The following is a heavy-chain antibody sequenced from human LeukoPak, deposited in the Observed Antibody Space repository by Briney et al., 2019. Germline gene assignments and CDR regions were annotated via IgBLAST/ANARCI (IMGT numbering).Heavy chain of an antibody. V-gene: IGHV1-69*13. CDR1: GGTFSSYV. CDR2: IIPTFGTT. Sequence: ASVKVSCKASGGTFSSYVISWVRQAPGQGLEWMGGIIPTFGTTNYAQKFQGRVTITADESTSTAYMELSSLRSEDTAVYYCAKDLRGTYYYDSSGYLSWGQGTLVTVSS. D-gene: IGHD3-22*01. J-gene: IGHJ5*02. CDR3: AKDLRGTYYYDSSGYLS.